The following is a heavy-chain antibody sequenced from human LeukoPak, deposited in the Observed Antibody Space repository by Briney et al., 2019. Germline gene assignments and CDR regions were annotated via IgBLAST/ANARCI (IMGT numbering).Heavy chain of an antibody. CDR3: AREYCSGGSCYFDY. D-gene: IGHD2-15*01. Sequence: SETLSLTCAVSGGSISSGGYSWSWIRQPPGKGLEWIGYIYHSGSTYYNPSLKSRVTISVDRPKNQFSLKLSSVTAADTAVYYCAREYCSGGSCYFDYWGQGTLVTVSS. J-gene: IGHJ4*02. CDR1: GGSISSGGYS. CDR2: IYHSGST. V-gene: IGHV4-30-2*01.